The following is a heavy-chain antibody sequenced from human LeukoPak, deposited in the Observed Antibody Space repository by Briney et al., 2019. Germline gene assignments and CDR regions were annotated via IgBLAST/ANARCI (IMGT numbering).Heavy chain of an antibody. CDR1: GYTFTGYY. V-gene: IGHV1-2*02. CDR2: INPNSGGT. D-gene: IGHD3-10*01. Sequence: ASVKVSCKASGYTFTGYYMHWVRQAPGQGLEWMGWINPNSGGTNYAQKFQGRVTMTRDTSISTAYMELSRLRSDDTAVYYCARETITMVRGVSWPPGYWGQGTLVTVSS. J-gene: IGHJ4*02. CDR3: ARETITMVRGVSWPPGY.